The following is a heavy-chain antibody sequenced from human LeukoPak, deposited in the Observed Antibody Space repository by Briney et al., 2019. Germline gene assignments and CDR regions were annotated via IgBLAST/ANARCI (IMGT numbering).Heavy chain of an antibody. CDR2: INPNSGGT. J-gene: IGHJ3*02. Sequence: ASVKVSCKASGYTFTGYYMHWVRQAPGQGLEWMGWINPNSGGTNYAQKFQGRVTMTRDTSTSTVYMELSSLRSEDTAVYYCASSVVVPAAARGAFDIWGQGTMVTVSS. CDR1: GYTFTGYY. CDR3: ASSVVVPAAARGAFDI. D-gene: IGHD2-2*01. V-gene: IGHV1-2*02.